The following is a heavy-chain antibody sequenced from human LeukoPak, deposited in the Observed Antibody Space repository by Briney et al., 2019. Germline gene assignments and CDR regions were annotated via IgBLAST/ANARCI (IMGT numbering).Heavy chain of an antibody. CDR3: ARSVRHFVY. CDR1: GGSFSGYY. J-gene: IGHJ4*02. V-gene: IGHV4-34*01. Sequence: SETLSLTCAVYGGSFSGYYWSWIRQPPGKGLEWIGEINHSGSTNYNPSLKSRVTISVDTSKNQFSLKLSSVTAADTAVYYCARSVRHFVYWGQGTLVTVSS. CDR2: INHSGST.